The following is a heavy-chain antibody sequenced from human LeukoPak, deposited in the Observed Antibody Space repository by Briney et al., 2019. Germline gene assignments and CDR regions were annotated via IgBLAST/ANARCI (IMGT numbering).Heavy chain of an antibody. Sequence: GASVKVSCKASGGTFSSYAISWVRQAPGQGLEWMRGIIPIFGTANYAQKFQGRVTITTDESTSTAYMELSSLRSEDTAVYYCARVGYCVGDCYWDDAFDIWGQGTMVTVSS. CDR3: ARVGYCVGDCYWDDAFDI. CDR1: GGTFSSYA. CDR2: IIPIFGTA. V-gene: IGHV1-69*05. D-gene: IGHD2-21*02. J-gene: IGHJ3*02.